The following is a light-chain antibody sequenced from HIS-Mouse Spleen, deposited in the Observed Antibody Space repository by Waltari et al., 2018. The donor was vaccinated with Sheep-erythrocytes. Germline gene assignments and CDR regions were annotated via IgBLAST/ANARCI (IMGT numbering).Light chain of an antibody. Sequence: QSALTQPRSVSGSPGQSVTISCTGTSSDVGGYNYVSWYQQHPGKAPKLMIYDVSTRPSGVPDRFSGSKSGNTASLTISGLQAEDEADYCCCSCAGSYTFVFGGGTKLTVL. CDR1: SSDVGGYNY. J-gene: IGLJ2*01. CDR2: DVS. CDR3: CSCAGSYTFV. V-gene: IGLV2-11*01.